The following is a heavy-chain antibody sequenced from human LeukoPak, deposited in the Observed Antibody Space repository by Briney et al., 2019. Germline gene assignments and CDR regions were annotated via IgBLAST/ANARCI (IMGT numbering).Heavy chain of an antibody. Sequence: SQTLSLTCTVSGGSISSGSYYWSWIRQPAGKGLEWIGSIYYSGSTYYNPSLKSRVTISVDTSKNQFSLKLSSVTAADTAVYYCARVPQPEHIVVVTAPKKGAFDIWGQGTMVTVSS. V-gene: IGHV4-61*02. CDR3: ARVPQPEHIVVVTAPKKGAFDI. CDR1: GGSISSGSYY. CDR2: IYYSGST. D-gene: IGHD2-21*02. J-gene: IGHJ3*02.